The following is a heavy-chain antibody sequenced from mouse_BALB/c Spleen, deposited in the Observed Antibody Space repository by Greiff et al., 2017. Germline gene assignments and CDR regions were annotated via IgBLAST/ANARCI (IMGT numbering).Heavy chain of an antibody. D-gene: IGHD2-1*01. V-gene: IGHV7-3*02. J-gene: IGHJ3*01. Sequence: EVMLVESGGGLVKPGGSLKLSCATSGFTFTDYYMSWVRQPPGKALEWLGFIRNKANGYTTEYSASVKGRFTISRDNSQSILYLQMNTLRAEDSATYYCARVYGNYAFAYWGQGTLVTVSA. CDR3: ARVYGNYAFAY. CDR2: IRNKANGYTT. CDR1: GFTFTDYY.